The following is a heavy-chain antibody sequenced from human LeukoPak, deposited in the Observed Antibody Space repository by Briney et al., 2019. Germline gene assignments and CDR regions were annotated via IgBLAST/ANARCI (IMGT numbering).Heavy chain of an antibody. V-gene: IGHV3-23*01. CDR3: AKDETSSVAAP. D-gene: IGHD6-6*01. Sequence: GGSLRLSCAASGFTFSSYAMNWVRQAPGKGLEWVSAISGSGGSTYYADSVKGRFTISRDNSKNTLYLQMNSLRAEDTAVYYCAKDETSSVAAPWGQGTLVTVSS. J-gene: IGHJ4*02. CDR1: GFTFSSYA. CDR2: ISGSGGST.